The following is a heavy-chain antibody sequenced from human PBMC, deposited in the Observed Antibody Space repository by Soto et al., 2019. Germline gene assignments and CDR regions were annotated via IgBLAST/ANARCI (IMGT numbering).Heavy chain of an antibody. J-gene: IGHJ2*01. CDR2: IYWDDDK. D-gene: IGHD5-12*01. Sequence: QITLKESGPTLVKPTQTLTLTCTFSGFSLRSSAVGVGWIRQPPGKALEWLALIYWDDDKRYSPSLKSRLTITKDTSKTQVVLTMTNMEPVDTATYYRARRWGSGNDFNWCFDLWGRGTLVTVSS. V-gene: IGHV2-5*02. CDR3: ARRWGSGNDFNWCFDL. CDR1: GFSLRSSAVG.